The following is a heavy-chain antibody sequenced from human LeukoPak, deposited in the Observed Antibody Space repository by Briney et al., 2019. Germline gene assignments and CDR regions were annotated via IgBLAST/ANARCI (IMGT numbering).Heavy chain of an antibody. V-gene: IGHV4-59*01. D-gene: IGHD1-1*01. CDR2: IYYSGST. J-gene: IGHJ3*02. Sequence: SETLSLTCTVSGGSISSYYWSWIRRPPGKGLEWIGYIYYSGSTNYNPSLKSRVTISVDTSKNQFSLKLSSVTAADTAVYYCARGGTHPTDAFDIWGQGTMVTVSS. CDR1: GGSISSYY. CDR3: ARGGTHPTDAFDI.